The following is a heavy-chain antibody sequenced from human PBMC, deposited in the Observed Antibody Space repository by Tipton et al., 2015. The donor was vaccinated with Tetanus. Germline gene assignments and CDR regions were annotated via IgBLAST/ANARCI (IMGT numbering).Heavy chain of an antibody. CDR3: ARGVWFGPGPRYYFDY. CDR1: GGSIISYY. V-gene: IGHV4-4*07. J-gene: IGHJ4*02. Sequence: TLSLTCTVSGGSIISYYWSWIRQPAGKGLEWIGRVYSSGSTHYKPSLKSRVTMSLDTSKKQFSLSLNSVTAADTAVYFCARGVWFGPGPRYYFDYWGQGTLVTVSS. CDR2: VYSSGST. D-gene: IGHD3-10*01.